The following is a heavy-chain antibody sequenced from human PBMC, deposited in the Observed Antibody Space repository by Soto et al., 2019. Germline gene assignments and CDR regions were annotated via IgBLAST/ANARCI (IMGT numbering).Heavy chain of an antibody. J-gene: IGHJ6*02. CDR2: IITIFGTA. CDR1: GGTFSSYA. D-gene: IGHD1-26*01. Sequence: ASVKVSCKASGGTFSSYAISWVRQAPGQGLEWMGGIITIFGTANYAQKFQGRVTITADESTSTAYMELSSLRSEDTAVYYCARAHGATAYYYYGMDVWGQGTTVTVSS. CDR3: ARAHGATAYYYYGMDV. V-gene: IGHV1-69*13.